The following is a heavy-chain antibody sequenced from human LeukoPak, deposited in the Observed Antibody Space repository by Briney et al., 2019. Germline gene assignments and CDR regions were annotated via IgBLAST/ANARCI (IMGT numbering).Heavy chain of an antibody. V-gene: IGHV3-64*01. CDR1: GFTFSSCA. CDR2: ISSNGGST. Sequence: GGSLRLSCAASGFTFSSCAMHWVRQAPGKGLEYVSAISSNGGSTYYANSVKGRFTISRDNSKNTLYLQMGSLRAEDMAVYYCARVRQQLVRFDAFDIWGQGTMVTVSS. CDR3: ARVRQQLVRFDAFDI. J-gene: IGHJ3*02. D-gene: IGHD6-13*01.